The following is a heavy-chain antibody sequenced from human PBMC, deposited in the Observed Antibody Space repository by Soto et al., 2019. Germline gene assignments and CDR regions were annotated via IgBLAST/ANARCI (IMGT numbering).Heavy chain of an antibody. CDR1: GGSISTYF. D-gene: IGHD1-26*01. CDR2: IHSSGST. Sequence: QVHLQESGPGLVKPSETLSLTCTVSGGSISTYFWTWIRQPAGKGLEWIGRIHSSGSTNYNPSLKTRVTMSVDTSKHHFSLELYSVTAADTAVYFCARNTGTYYGSFDFWGQGTLVTVSS. CDR3: ARNTGTYYGSFDF. J-gene: IGHJ4*02. V-gene: IGHV4-4*07.